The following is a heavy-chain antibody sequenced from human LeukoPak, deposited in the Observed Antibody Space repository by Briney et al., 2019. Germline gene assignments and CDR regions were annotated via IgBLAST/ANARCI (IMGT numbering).Heavy chain of an antibody. CDR1: GFTSSSYG. CDR3: ARDVYGGGTRYFDY. CDR2: IWYDGSNK. Sequence: GRSLRLSCAASGFTSSSYGMHWVRQAPGKGLEWVAVIWYDGSNKYYVDSVKGRFTISRDNSKNTLYLQMNSLRAEDTAVYYCARDVYGGGTRYFDYWGQGTLVTVSS. D-gene: IGHD3-16*01. V-gene: IGHV3-33*01. J-gene: IGHJ4*02.